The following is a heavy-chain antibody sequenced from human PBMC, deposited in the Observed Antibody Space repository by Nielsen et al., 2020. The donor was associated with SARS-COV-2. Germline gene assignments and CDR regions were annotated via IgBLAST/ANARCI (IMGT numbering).Heavy chain of an antibody. Sequence: GESLKISCAAPGFTFSNYGMHWVRQAPGKGLEWVAVIWYDGSNKYYADSVTGRFTISRDTSKNTLYLQMNSLRAEDTAVYYCAGQRGYSYGHDYYYYGMDVWGQGTTVTVSS. V-gene: IGHV3-33*01. CDR1: GFTFSNYG. J-gene: IGHJ6*02. CDR2: IWYDGSNK. CDR3: AGQRGYSYGHDYYYYGMDV. D-gene: IGHD5-18*01.